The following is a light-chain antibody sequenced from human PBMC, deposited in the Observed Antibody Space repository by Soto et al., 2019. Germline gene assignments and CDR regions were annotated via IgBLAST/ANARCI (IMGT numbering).Light chain of an antibody. CDR3: SSHASGSTLI. V-gene: IGLV2-14*03. Sequence: QSALTQPASVSGSPGQSITISCTGTSSDVGAYNHVSWYQQHPGKAPKVIIYDVSNRPSGVSNRFSGSRSGNTASLTISGFQAEDEGDYYCSSHASGSTLIFGGGTKVTVL. CDR1: SSDVGAYNH. J-gene: IGLJ2*01. CDR2: DVS.